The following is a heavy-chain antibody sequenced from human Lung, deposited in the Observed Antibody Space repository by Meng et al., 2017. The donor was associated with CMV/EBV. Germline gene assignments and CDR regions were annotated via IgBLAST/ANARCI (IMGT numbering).Heavy chain of an antibody. CDR3: VKGGEYTGSYYGGLIGYFDH. CDR2: ISWNSGTI. Sequence: SXKISCAASGFIFDDYAMHWVRQAPGKGLEWVSGISWNSGTIVYADSVMGRFTISRDNAKNSLYLQMNSLRAEDTALYYCVKGGEYTGSYYGGLIGYFDHWGQGTXVTVYS. D-gene: IGHD1-26*01. CDR1: GFIFDDYA. J-gene: IGHJ1*01. V-gene: IGHV3-9*01.